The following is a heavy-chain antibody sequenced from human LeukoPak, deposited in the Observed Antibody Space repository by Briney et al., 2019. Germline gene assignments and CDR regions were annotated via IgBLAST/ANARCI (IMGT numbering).Heavy chain of an antibody. D-gene: IGHD4-23*01. CDR3: ASEWDYGGNSRYFDY. V-gene: IGHV3-11*01. J-gene: IGHJ4*02. Sequence: GSLRLSCAASGFTFSDYYMTWIRQAPGKGLEWVSYISSSGSTIYYADSVKGRFTISRDNAKNSLYLQMNSLRAEDTAVYYCASEWDYGGNSRYFDYWGQGTLVTVSS. CDR2: ISSSGSTI. CDR1: GFTFSDYY.